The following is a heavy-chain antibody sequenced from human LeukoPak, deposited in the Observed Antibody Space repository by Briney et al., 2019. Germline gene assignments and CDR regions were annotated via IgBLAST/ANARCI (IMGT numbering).Heavy chain of an antibody. D-gene: IGHD4-11*01. CDR3: ARDQGALHFYYYYYMDV. CDR1: GITFSSSS. CDR2: INWNGGST. J-gene: IGHJ6*03. V-gene: IGHV3-20*04. Sequence: GGSLRFSCLASGITFSSSSMSWVRQAPGKGLEWVSGINWNGGSTGYADSVKGRFTISRDNAKNSLYLQMNSLRAEDTALYYCARDQGALHFYYYYYMDVWGKGTTVTVSS.